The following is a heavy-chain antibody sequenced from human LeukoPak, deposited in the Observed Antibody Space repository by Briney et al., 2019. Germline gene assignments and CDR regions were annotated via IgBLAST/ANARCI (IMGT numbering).Heavy chain of an antibody. CDR3: ARDHSGSGTYDY. V-gene: IGHV4-59*01. CDR2: IYNSGST. J-gene: IGHJ4*02. CDR1: GGSISSYH. Sequence: SETLSLTCTVSGGSISSYHWSWLRQPPGKGLEWIGYIYNSGSTNYNPSLKSRVTTSVDTSKNQFSLRLSSVTAADTAVYYCARDHSGSGTYDYWGQGTLVTVSS. D-gene: IGHD3-10*01.